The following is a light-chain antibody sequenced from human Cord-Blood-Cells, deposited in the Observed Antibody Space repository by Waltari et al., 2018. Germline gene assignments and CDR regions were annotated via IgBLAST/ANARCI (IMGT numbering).Light chain of an antibody. Sequence: QSALTQPASVSGSPGQSITISCTGTSSDVGGYNYVSWYQQHPGKAPKLMIYEVSNRPSAVSNRFSGSKSGNTASLTISGLQAEDEAEYCCSSYTSISTYVFGTGTKVTVL. CDR3: SSYTSISTYV. CDR1: SSDVGGYNY. CDR2: EVS. V-gene: IGLV2-14*01. J-gene: IGLJ1*01.